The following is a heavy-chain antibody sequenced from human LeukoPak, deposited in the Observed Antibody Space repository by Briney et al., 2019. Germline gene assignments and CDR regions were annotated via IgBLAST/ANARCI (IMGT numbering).Heavy chain of an antibody. CDR1: GFTFSSYT. J-gene: IGHJ4*02. D-gene: IGHD3-9*01. Sequence: TGGSLRLSCAASGFTFSSYTMNWVRQAPGKGLEWVSSISSSSYYIYYADSVKGRFTISRDNAKNSLYLQMNSLRAEDTAVYYCATSDFNILTGYNDYWGQGTPVTVSA. CDR3: ATSDFNILTGYNDY. V-gene: IGHV3-21*01. CDR2: ISSSSYYI.